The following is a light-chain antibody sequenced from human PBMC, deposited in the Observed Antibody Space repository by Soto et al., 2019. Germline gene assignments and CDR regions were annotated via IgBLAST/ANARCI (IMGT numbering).Light chain of an antibody. V-gene: IGKV3-15*01. CDR3: QQYNNWPPWT. Sequence: EIVMTQSPATLSVSPGERATLSCRASQSVSSNLAWYQQKPGQAPRLLIYGASTRATGIPARFSGSGSGTEFTLTISSPQSEDFAVYCCQQYNNWPPWTFGQGTKV. CDR1: QSVSSN. CDR2: GAS. J-gene: IGKJ1*01.